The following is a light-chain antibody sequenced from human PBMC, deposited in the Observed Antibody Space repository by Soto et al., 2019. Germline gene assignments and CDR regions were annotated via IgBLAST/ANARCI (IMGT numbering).Light chain of an antibody. J-gene: IGLJ2*01. CDR1: SSNIGSNT. CDR2: SNN. Sequence: QLVLTQPPSASGTPGQRVTISCSGSSSNIGSNTVNWYQQLPGTAPKLLIYSNNQRPSGVPDRFSGSESGTSASLAISGLQSEDEADYYCAAWDDSLNVQVFGGGTKLTVL. V-gene: IGLV1-44*01. CDR3: AAWDDSLNVQV.